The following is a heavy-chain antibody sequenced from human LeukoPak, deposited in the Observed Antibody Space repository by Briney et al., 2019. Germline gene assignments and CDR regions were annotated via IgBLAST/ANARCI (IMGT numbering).Heavy chain of an antibody. D-gene: IGHD6-19*01. CDR3: AREVSGGEFDY. CDR2: IIPILGIA. Sequence: GASVKVSCKASGGTFSSYTISWVRQAPGQGLEWMGRIIPILGIANYAQKFQGRVTITADKSTSTAYMELSSLRSEDTAVYYCAREVSGGEFDYWGQGTLVTVSS. J-gene: IGHJ4*02. V-gene: IGHV1-69*04. CDR1: GGTFSSYT.